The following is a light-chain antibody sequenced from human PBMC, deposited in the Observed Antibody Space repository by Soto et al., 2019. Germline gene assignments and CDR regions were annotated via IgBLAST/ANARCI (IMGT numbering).Light chain of an antibody. CDR3: SSYTSSSIVV. V-gene: IGLV2-14*01. CDR1: SSDVGGYNY. CDR2: DVS. J-gene: IGLJ2*01. Sequence: QSVLTQPASVSGSPGQSITISCTGTSSDVGGYNYVSWYQQHPGKAPKLMIYDVSNRPSGVSNRFSGSKSGNTASLTISGLQAEDEADYYCSSYTSSSIVVFGGWTKVTVL.